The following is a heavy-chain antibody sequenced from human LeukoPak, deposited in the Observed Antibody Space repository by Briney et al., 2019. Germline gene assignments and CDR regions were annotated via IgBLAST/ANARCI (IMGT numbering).Heavy chain of an antibody. D-gene: IGHD2-15*01. CDR3: ARDLIRRDIVVVVANYYYYMDV. Sequence: GGSLRLSCAASGFTFSSYSMNWVRQAPGKGLEWVSYISSSSSTIYYADSVKGRFTISRDNAKNSLYLQMNSLRAEDTAVYYCARDLIRRDIVVVVANYYYYMDVWGKGTTVTVSS. J-gene: IGHJ6*03. CDR2: ISSSSSTI. CDR1: GFTFSSYS. V-gene: IGHV3-48*01.